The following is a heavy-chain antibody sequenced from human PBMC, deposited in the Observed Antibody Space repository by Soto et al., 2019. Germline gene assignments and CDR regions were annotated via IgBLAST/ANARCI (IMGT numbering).Heavy chain of an antibody. D-gene: IGHD6-13*01. V-gene: IGHV1-69*01. Sequence: QVQLVQSGAEVKKPGSSVKVSCKASGGTFSSYAISWVRQAPGQGLEWMGGIIPIFGTANYAQKFQGRVTITADESTSTAYMELSSLRSDDTAVYYCSREVAAAGPFDYWGQGTLVTVSS. CDR3: SREVAAAGPFDY. CDR2: IIPIFGTA. CDR1: GGTFSSYA. J-gene: IGHJ4*02.